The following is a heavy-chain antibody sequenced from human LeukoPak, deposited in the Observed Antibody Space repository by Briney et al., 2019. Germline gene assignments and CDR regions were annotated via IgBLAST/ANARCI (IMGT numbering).Heavy chain of an antibody. J-gene: IGHJ4*02. CDR2: INPNSGGT. V-gene: IGHV1-2*06. D-gene: IGHD4-17*01. CDR3: ATYGPMTTVTTQGPGFDY. CDR1: GYTFTGYY. Sequence: GASVKVSCKASGYTFTGYYMHWVRQAPGQGLEWMGRINPNSGGTNYAQKFQGRVTMTRDTSISTAYMELSSLRSEDTAVYYCATYGPMTTVTTQGPGFDYWGQGTLVTVSS.